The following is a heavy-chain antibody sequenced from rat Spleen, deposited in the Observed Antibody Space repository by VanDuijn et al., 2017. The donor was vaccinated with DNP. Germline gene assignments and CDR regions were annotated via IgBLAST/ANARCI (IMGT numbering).Heavy chain of an antibody. CDR3: ARHVLPLRVWDY. CDR1: GFTFSDYY. J-gene: IGHJ2*01. V-gene: IGHV5-22*01. D-gene: IGHD4-1*01. Sequence: EVQLVEPGGGLVQPGRSLKLSCAASGFTFSDYYMAWVRQAPTKGLAWVAYINYDGGRTYYGDSVRGRFTISRDNAKSILYLQMNSLRSDDMATYYCARHVLPLRVWDYWGQGVMVTVSS. CDR2: INYDGGRT.